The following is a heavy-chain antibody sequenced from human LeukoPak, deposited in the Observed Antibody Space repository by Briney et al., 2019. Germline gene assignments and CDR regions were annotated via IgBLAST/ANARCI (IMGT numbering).Heavy chain of an antibody. Sequence: SVKVSCKASGGTFSSYAISWVRQAPGQGLEWMGGIIPIFGTANYAQKFQGRVTITTDESTSTAYMELSSLRSEDTAVYYCARAGGWNYVTEYYYMDVWGKGNTVTVSS. D-gene: IGHD1-7*01. CDR3: ARAGGWNYVTEYYYMDV. V-gene: IGHV1-69*05. CDR1: GGTFSSYA. CDR2: IIPIFGTA. J-gene: IGHJ6*03.